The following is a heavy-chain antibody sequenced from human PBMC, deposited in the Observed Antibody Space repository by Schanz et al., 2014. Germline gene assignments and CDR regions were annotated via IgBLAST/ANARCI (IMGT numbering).Heavy chain of an antibody. CDR3: AKYGTGKGVSFEY. V-gene: IGHV3-21*01. Sequence: EVQLVESGGGLVQPGGSLKLSCAASGFTFSRYSMNWVRQAPGKGLEWVSSISSSSSYIYYTDSVKGRFTISRDNAKNSLYLQMNSLTAEDTAVYYCAKYGTGKGVSFEYWGQGTLVTVSS. D-gene: IGHD1-26*01. CDR1: GFTFSRYS. J-gene: IGHJ4*02. CDR2: ISSSSSYI.